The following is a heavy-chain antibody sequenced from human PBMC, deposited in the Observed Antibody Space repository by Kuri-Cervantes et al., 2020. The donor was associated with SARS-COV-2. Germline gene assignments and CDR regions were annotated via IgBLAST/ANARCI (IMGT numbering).Heavy chain of an antibody. CDR2: IYHSGST. CDR1: GYSISSGYY. V-gene: IGHV4-38-2*01. D-gene: IGHD6-19*01. CDR3: ARSPLYTRDWTIPQYFDS. Sequence: GSLRLSCAVSGYSISSGYYWGWIRQPPGKGLEWIGSIYHSGSTYYNPSLKSRVTISVDTSKNQFSLKLSSVTAADTAVYFCARSPLYTRDWTIPQYFDSWGQGTLVTVSS. J-gene: IGHJ4*02.